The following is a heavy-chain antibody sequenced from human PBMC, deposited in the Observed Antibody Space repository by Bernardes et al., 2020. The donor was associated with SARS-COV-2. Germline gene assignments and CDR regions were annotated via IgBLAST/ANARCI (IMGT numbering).Heavy chain of an antibody. CDR1: GGTFSSYA. Sequence: SVKVSCKASGGTFSSYAISWVRQAPGQGLEWMGRIIPSLGIANYAQKFQGRVTITADKSTSTAYMELSSLRSEDTAVYYCARDLGNYYGSGSYGQYYFDYWGQGTLVTVSS. CDR3: ARDLGNYYGSGSYGQYYFDY. V-gene: IGHV1-69*04. CDR2: IIPSLGIA. J-gene: IGHJ4*02. D-gene: IGHD3-10*01.